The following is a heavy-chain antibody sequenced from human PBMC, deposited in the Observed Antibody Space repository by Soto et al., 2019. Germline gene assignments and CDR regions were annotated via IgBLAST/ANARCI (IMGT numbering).Heavy chain of an antibody. D-gene: IGHD3-22*01. CDR2: INAGNGNT. CDR3: ARDPHYYASSGYWIKWFDP. V-gene: IGHV1-3*01. J-gene: IGHJ5*02. CDR1: GYTFTSYA. Sequence: ASVKVSCKASGYTFTSYAMHWVRQAPGQRLEWMGWINAGNGNTKYSQKFQGRVTITRDTSASTAYMELSSLRSEDTAVYYCARDPHYYASSGYWIKWFDPWGQGTLVTVSS.